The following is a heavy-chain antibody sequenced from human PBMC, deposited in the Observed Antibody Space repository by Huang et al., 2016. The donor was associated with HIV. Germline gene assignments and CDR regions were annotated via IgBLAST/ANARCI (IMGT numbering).Heavy chain of an antibody. CDR2: IGSDSRDT. CDR1: GYDFGSYG. V-gene: IGHV1-18*01. Sequence: QVQLVQSGGEVKQPGASVRVSCKASGYDFGSYGMSGVRQAPGQGLEWLGWIGSDSRDTRTEQKFQGRVTMTTDRSATTTYMELRSLRYDDTAVYYCARDTYYTDIWKRNDASFLWGQGTMITVYS. D-gene: IGHD3-22*01. CDR3: ARDTYYTDIWKRNDASFL. J-gene: IGHJ3*01.